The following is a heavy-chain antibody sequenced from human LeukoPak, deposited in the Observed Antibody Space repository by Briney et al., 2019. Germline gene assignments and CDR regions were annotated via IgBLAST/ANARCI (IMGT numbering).Heavy chain of an antibody. CDR1: GFTVSSNY. CDR2: IYSGGST. V-gene: IGHV3-53*01. J-gene: IGHJ3*02. CDR3: ARGVGQDAFDI. Sequence: GGSLRLSCAASGFTVSSNYMSWVRQAPGKGLEWVSVIYSGGSTYYADSMKGRFTFSRDNSKNTLYLQMNSLRAEDTAVYYCARGVGQDAFDIWGQGTMVTVSS. D-gene: IGHD1-26*01.